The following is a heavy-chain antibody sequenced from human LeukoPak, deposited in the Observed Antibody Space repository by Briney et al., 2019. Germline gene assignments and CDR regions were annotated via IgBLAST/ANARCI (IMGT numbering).Heavy chain of an antibody. D-gene: IGHD5-12*01. V-gene: IGHV3-23*01. J-gene: IGHJ4*02. Sequence: PGGSLRLSCAASGFTFSSYAMSWVRQAPGKGLEWVSAISGSGGSTYYADSVKGRFTISRDNSKNTLYLQMNSLRAEDTAVYYCVKVSVDIVAPDFDYWGQGTLVTVSS. CDR3: VKVSVDIVAPDFDY. CDR2: ISGSGGST. CDR1: GFTFSSYA.